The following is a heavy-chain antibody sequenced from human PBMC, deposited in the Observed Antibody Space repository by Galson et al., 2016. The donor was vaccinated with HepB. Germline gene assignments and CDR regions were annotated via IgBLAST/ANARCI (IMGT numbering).Heavy chain of an antibody. V-gene: IGHV1-2*02. Sequence: SVKVSCKASGYIFVGYYLHWVRQAPGQGLEWMGSINPKSGVTNYAQRFQGRVTMTRDTSISTAYLEMRRLTSDDTAVYCCAREYPYYFDNWGQGTQVTVSS. CDR1: GYIFVGYY. CDR2: INPKSGVT. J-gene: IGHJ4*02. D-gene: IGHD2-21*01. CDR3: AREYPYYFDN.